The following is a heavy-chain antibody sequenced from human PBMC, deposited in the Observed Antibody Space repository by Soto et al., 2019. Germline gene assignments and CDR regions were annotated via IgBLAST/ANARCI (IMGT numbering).Heavy chain of an antibody. CDR3: AHSSPAFDI. J-gene: IGHJ3*02. CDR2: IYWDDDK. CDR1: GFSLSTSGVG. V-gene: IGHV2-5*02. Sequence: QITLKESGPTLVKPTQTLTLTCTFSGFSLSTSGVGVGWIRQPPGKALEWLALIYWDDDKRYSPSLKSRLTIIKDTSKNQLVLSMTNMVPVDTATYYCAHSSPAFDIWGQGTMVTVSS.